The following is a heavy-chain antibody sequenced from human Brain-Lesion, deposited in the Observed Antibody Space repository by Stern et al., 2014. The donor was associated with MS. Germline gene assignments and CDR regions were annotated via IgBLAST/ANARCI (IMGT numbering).Heavy chain of an antibody. D-gene: IGHD1-26*01. CDR3: ATTRWDLFTWNWFDP. J-gene: IGHJ5*02. Sequence: VQLVESGPGLVKPSQTLSITCTVSGGSISSSGYYWSWIRQPADKGLEWIGRIHDSGSTYYNPSLKSRVTISMDKAKNQFSLKLPSVTAADTAVYYCATTRWDLFTWNWFDPWGQGTLVTVSS. CDR1: GGSISSSGYY. V-gene: IGHV4-61*02. CDR2: IHDSGST.